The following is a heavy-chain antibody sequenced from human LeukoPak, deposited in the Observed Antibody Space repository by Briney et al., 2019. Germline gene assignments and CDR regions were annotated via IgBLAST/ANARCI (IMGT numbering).Heavy chain of an antibody. D-gene: IGHD6-13*01. V-gene: IGHV3-48*04. CDR1: GFTFSSYS. CDR2: ISSSSSTI. Sequence: GGSLRLSCAASGFTFSSYSMNWVRQAPGKGLEWVSYISSSSSTIYYADSVKGRFTISRDNAKNSLYLQMNSLRAEDTAVYYCARDLEPYSSSWYFYWGQGTLVTVSS. J-gene: IGHJ4*02. CDR3: ARDLEPYSSSWYFY.